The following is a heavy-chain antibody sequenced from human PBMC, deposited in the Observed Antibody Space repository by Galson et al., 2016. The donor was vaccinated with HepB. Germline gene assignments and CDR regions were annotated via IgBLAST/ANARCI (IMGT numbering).Heavy chain of an antibody. CDR1: GVSLTSGGVA. CDR2: IYWDDDK. Sequence: PALVKPTQTLTLTCSLSGVSLTSGGVAVVWIRQPPGKALEWLAVIYWDDDKRYNPSLTSRLTITKDTSKNQVVLTMTNMDPVDTATYYRARSRGHCIENSCFSGDYNYYGMDVWGQGTTVTVSS. J-gene: IGHJ6*02. D-gene: IGHD2-15*01. CDR3: ARSRGHCIENSCFSGDYNYYGMDV. V-gene: IGHV2-5*02.